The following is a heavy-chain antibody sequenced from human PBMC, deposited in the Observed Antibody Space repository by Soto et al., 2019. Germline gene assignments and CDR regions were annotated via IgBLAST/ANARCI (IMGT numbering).Heavy chain of an antibody. CDR3: AKLPGAVDIVATIIDY. Sequence: PGGSLRLSCAASGFTCSSYAMILVRQAPGKGLEWVSAISGSGGSTYYADSVKGRFTISRDNSKNTLYLQMNSLRAEDTAVYYCAKLPGAVDIVATIIDYWGQGTLVTVSS. CDR1: GFTCSSYA. V-gene: IGHV3-23*01. D-gene: IGHD5-12*01. J-gene: IGHJ4*02. CDR2: ISGSGGST.